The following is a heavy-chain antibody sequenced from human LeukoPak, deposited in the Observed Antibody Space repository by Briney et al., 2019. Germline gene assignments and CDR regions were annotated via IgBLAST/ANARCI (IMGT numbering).Heavy chain of an antibody. Sequence: GRCLRLSWAVDGFTVSSYRTNWVRQAAGKGLEWDSYNSSSGSTIYYAEPVNSRFTITRDNAKKSLYLQMNSLRDEDTAVYCCARHRGGAGTYRMDVWGQGTTVTVSS. D-gene: IGHD3-10*01. CDR3: ARHRGGAGTYRMDV. V-gene: IGHV3-48*02. CDR2: NSSSGSTI. CDR1: GFTVSSYR. J-gene: IGHJ6*02.